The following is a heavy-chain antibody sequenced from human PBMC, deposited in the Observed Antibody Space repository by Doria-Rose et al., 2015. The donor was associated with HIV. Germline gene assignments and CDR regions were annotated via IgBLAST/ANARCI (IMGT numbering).Heavy chain of an antibody. CDR1: GVSLSSPGMG. Sequence: ESGPVLVKPTETLTLTCTVSGVSLSSPGMGVSWIRQPPGKALEWPANIFSDDERSYKTSLKSRLTISRGTSKSQVALTMTDMDPVDTATYYCARIKSSRWYHKYYFDFWGQGTLVIVSA. D-gene: IGHD6-13*01. V-gene: IGHV2-26*01. CDR3: ARIKSSRWYHKYYFDF. J-gene: IGHJ4*02. CDR2: IFSDDER.